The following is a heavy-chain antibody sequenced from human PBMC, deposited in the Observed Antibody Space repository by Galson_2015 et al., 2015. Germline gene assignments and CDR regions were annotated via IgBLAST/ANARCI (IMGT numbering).Heavy chain of an antibody. CDR2: ISYDGSNK. CDR1: GFTFSSYG. Sequence: SLRLSYAASGFTFSSYGMHWVRQAPGKGLEWVAVISYDGSNKYYADSVKGRFTISRDNSKNTLYLQMNSLRAEDTAVYYCAKDDLAKWGQGTLVTVSS. V-gene: IGHV3-30*18. D-gene: IGHD4/OR15-4a*01. CDR3: AKDDLAK. J-gene: IGHJ4*02.